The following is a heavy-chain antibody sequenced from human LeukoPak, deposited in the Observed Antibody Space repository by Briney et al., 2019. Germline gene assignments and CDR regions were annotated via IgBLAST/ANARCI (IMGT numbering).Heavy chain of an antibody. CDR2: ISSDESYK. CDR3: ARQYISGQWYFDY. V-gene: IGHV3-30*04. J-gene: IGHJ4*02. D-gene: IGHD5-18*01. Sequence: GGSLRLSCAASGFTFSSHALHWVRQAPGKGLEWVAVISSDESYKYYADSVKGRFTISRDNSKNTLYLQMNSLIPEDTAVYYCARQYISGQWYFDYWGQGTLVTVSS. CDR1: GFTFSSHA.